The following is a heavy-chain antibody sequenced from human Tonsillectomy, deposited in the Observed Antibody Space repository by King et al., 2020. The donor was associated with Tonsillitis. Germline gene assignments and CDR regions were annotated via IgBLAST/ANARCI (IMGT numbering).Heavy chain of an antibody. CDR2: ISGSGGST. D-gene: IGHD3-3*01. J-gene: IGHJ4*02. CDR3: AKDPNPSYAFWSGYVDH. CDR1: GFTFSSYA. Sequence: DVQLVESGGGLVQPGGSLRLSCAASGFTFSSYAMNWVRQAPGKGLEWVSTISGSGGSTYYADSVKGRFTISRDNSKNTLYLQMNSLRAEDTAVYYCAKDPNPSYAFWSGYVDHWGQGTLVTVSS. V-gene: IGHV3-23*04.